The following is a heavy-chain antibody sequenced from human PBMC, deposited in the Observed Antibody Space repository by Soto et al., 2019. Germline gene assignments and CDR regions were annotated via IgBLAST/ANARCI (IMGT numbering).Heavy chain of an antibody. D-gene: IGHD3-22*01. CDR3: ARDASYYYDSSGYPHYFDY. V-gene: IGHV4-34*01. CDR2: INHSGST. J-gene: IGHJ4*02. Sequence: QVQLQQWGAGLLKPSETLSLTCAVYGGSFSGYYWSWIRQPPGKGLEWIGEINHSGSTNYNPSLKSRGTISVDTSKNQFSLKLSSVTAADTAVYYCARDASYYYDSSGYPHYFDYWGQGTLVTVSS. CDR1: GGSFSGYY.